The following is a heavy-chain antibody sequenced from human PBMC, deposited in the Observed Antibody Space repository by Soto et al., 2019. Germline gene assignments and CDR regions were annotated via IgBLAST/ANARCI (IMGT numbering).Heavy chain of an antibody. J-gene: IGHJ5*02. CDR3: AREYSRSPGWRNWFDP. D-gene: IGHD6-6*01. CDR2: MNPNSGNT. Sequence: QVQLVQSGAEVKKPAASVKVSCKASGYTFTSYDINWVRQATGLGLEWMGWMNPNSGNTGYAQKFQGRVTMTRNTSISTAYMELSSLRSEDTAVYYCAREYSRSPGWRNWFDPWGQGTLVTVSS. CDR1: GYTFTSYD. V-gene: IGHV1-8*01.